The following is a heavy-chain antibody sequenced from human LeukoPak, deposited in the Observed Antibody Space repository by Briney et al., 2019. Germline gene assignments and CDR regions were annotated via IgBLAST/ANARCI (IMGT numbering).Heavy chain of an antibody. CDR1: GFTLSTYA. J-gene: IGHJ4*02. Sequence: PGGSLRLSCVASGFTLSTYAMSWVRQAPGKGLEWVSVISSSGSSTYYADSVKGRFTISRDNLKNTLYLQMNSLRAEDTAVYYCAKGGKWDVTPFDYWGQGTLVTVSS. D-gene: IGHD1-26*01. CDR3: AKGGKWDVTPFDY. V-gene: IGHV3-23*01. CDR2: ISSSGSST.